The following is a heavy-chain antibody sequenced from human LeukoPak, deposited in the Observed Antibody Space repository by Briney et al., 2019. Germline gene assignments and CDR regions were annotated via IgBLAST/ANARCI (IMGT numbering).Heavy chain of an antibody. J-gene: IGHJ4*02. CDR2: IKQDGSEK. V-gene: IGHV3-7*01. D-gene: IGHD3-22*01. CDR3: ARLFPYYYDTSGYWLDY. Sequence: PGGSLRLSCAASGFTFSSYWMSWARQAPGKGLEWVANIKQDGSEKYYVDSVKGRFTISRDNAKNSLYLQMNSLRAEDTAVYYCARLFPYYYDTSGYWLDYWGQGTLVTVSS. CDR1: GFTFSSYW.